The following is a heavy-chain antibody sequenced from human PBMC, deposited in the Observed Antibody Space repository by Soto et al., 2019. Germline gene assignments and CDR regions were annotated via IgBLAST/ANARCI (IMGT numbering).Heavy chain of an antibody. D-gene: IGHD5-12*01. Sequence: PGGSLRLSCAASGFTFSSYHMNWARQTPGKGLQWLSYISASSSTIFYADSVRGRFTISRDNAKNSLYLQMNSLRAEDTAVYYCARDLGGYVTGDTFDIWAQGTMVTVSS. CDR1: GFTFSSYH. CDR3: ARDLGGYVTGDTFDI. J-gene: IGHJ3*02. V-gene: IGHV3-48*01. CDR2: ISASSSTI.